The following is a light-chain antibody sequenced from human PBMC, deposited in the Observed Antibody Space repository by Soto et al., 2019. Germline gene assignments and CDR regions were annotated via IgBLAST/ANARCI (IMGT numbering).Light chain of an antibody. CDR1: QIAYGRQ. Sequence: IVLTQSPGTLPLSPGERASLPCRASQIAYGRQLAWYQHKPGQAPRLLMDGVSSRATGIPDRFTGRGSGADFTLAISRLEPEACAVSYCQVYGPSPPITFGQGTRLEIK. CDR3: QVYGPSPPIT. V-gene: IGKV3-20*01. CDR2: GVS. J-gene: IGKJ5*01.